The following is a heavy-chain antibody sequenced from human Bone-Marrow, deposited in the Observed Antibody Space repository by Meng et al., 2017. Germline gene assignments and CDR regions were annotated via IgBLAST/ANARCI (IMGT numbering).Heavy chain of an antibody. D-gene: IGHD2-2*01. J-gene: IGHJ5*02. CDR2: INHTGTT. V-gene: IGHV4-34*01. CDR1: GGSFSGYY. Sequence: QVQLQPWGAGLLKPSETLSLPFAVYGGSFSGYYWSWIRQPPGKGLEWIGEINHTGTTNYNPSLKSRVSISVDTSKNQFSLRLSSVTAADTAVYYCARAPLPAPRGVKNWFDPWGQGTLVTVSS. CDR3: ARAPLPAPRGVKNWFDP.